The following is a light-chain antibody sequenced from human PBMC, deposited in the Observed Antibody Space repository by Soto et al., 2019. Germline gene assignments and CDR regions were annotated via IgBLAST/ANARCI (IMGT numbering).Light chain of an antibody. V-gene: IGLV1-44*01. Sequence: QSVLTQPPSASGTPGQTVTISCSGSSSNIGKNTVNWYQHLPGTAPKLLIYSNTQPPLGVPVRFSGSKSGTSASLAISGLQSDDEADYYCAVWDDSLYVFGSGTKVTVL. CDR2: SNT. J-gene: IGLJ1*01. CDR3: AVWDDSLYV. CDR1: SSNIGKNT.